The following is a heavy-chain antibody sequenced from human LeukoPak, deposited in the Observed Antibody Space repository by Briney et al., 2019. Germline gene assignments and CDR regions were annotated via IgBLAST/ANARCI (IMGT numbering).Heavy chain of an antibody. Sequence: GGSLRLSCAASGFTLSSYRMNWVRQAPGKGLEWVSYISDTGRTIYYADSVKGRFTISRDNAKNSLYLQMNSLRAEDTAVYYCARDNYDSSGYYFDWGQGTLVTVSS. CDR3: ARDNYDSSGYYFD. CDR1: GFTLSSYR. V-gene: IGHV3-48*03. D-gene: IGHD3-22*01. CDR2: ISDTGRTI. J-gene: IGHJ4*02.